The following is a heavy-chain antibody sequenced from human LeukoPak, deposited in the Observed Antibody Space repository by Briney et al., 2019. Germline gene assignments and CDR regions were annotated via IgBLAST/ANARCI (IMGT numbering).Heavy chain of an antibody. Sequence: ASVKVSCKAYGYRFTSYGISWVRQAPGQGLEWMGWISGYNGNTNYAQKLQGRVTMTTDTSTGTAYMELRSLRSDATAVYYCATEYCSTTRCYMADYWGQGTLVTVSS. J-gene: IGHJ4*02. CDR3: ATEYCSTTRCYMADY. CDR1: GYRFTSYG. CDR2: ISGYNGNT. D-gene: IGHD2-2*01. V-gene: IGHV1-18*01.